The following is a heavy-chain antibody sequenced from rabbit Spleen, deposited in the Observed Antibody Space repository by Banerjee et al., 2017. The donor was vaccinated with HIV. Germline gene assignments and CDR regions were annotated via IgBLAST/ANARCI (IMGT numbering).Heavy chain of an antibody. D-gene: IGHD8-1*01. CDR3: ARPDDYSYYHL. CDR1: GFSFSSVGY. Sequence: QSLEESGGGLVQPEGSLALTCKASGFSFSSVGYMCWVRQAPGKGLEWIACIYAGSSGSTYYASWAKGRFTISKTSSTTVTLQMTSLTAADTATYFCARPDDYSYYHLWGPGTLVTVS. CDR2: IYAGSSGST. V-gene: IGHV1S40*01. J-gene: IGHJ6*01.